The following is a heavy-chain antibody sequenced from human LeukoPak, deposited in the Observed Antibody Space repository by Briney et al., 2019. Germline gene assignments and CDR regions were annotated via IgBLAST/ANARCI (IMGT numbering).Heavy chain of an antibody. J-gene: IGHJ4*02. D-gene: IGHD2-21*02. Sequence: ASVKVSCKASGYTFTSYDINWVRQATGQGLEWMGWMNPNSGNTGYAQKFQGRVTMTRNTSISTAYMELSSLRSEDTAVYYCARDCGGDCYSRFDYWGQGTLDTVSS. V-gene: IGHV1-8*01. CDR1: GYTFTSYD. CDR2: MNPNSGNT. CDR3: ARDCGGDCYSRFDY.